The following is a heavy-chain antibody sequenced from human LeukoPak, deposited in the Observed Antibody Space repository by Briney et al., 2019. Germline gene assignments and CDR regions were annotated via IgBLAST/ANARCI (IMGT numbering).Heavy chain of an antibody. J-gene: IGHJ5*02. Sequence: AGSLTLSCPPSAFTYTNQHMIWLRQAPGKAPGWVSYISGSGETKYYADSVKGRFTISKDNAKNSLDLQRNSLRAEDTAVYYCVRLHYYALLDRWGQGTLVTVSS. CDR3: VRLHYYALLDR. V-gene: IGHV3-11*04. CDR1: AFTYTNQH. D-gene: IGHD3-10*01. CDR2: ISGSGETK.